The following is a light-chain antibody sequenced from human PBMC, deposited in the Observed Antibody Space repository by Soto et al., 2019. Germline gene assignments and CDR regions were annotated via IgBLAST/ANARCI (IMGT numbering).Light chain of an antibody. J-gene: IGKJ1*01. CDR1: QSISSW. V-gene: IGKV1-5*03. Sequence: DIQMTQSPSTLSASVGDRVTITCRASQSISSWLAWYQQNPGKAPKLLIYKASSLESGVPSRFSGSGSGTEFTLTISSLQPDDFATYYCQQYNSYWWTFGQGTKVEIK. CDR3: QQYNSYWWT. CDR2: KAS.